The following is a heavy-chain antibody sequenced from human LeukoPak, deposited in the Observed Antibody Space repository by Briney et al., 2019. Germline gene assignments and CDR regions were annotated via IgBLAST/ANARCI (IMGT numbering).Heavy chain of an antibody. V-gene: IGHV1-18*01. J-gene: IGHJ3*02. CDR3: ARRSYDYVWGSYRQGAFDI. CDR1: GYTFTSYG. CDR2: ISAYNGNT. D-gene: IGHD3-16*02. Sequence: GASVKVSCKASGYTFTSYGISWVRQAPGQGLEWMGWISAYNGNTNYAQKLQGRVTMTTDTSTSTAYMELRSLRSDDTAVYYCARRSYDYVWGSYRQGAFDIWGQGTMVTVSS.